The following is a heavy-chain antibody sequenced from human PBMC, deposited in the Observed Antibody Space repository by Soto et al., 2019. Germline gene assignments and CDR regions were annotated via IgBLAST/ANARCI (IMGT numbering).Heavy chain of an antibody. CDR1: GGTFSSYT. CDR2: IIPILGIA. D-gene: IGHD3-10*01. V-gene: IGHV1-69*02. CDR3: ARKEYYYGSGAFFDY. Sequence: ASVKVSCKASGGTFSSYTISWVRQAPGQGLEWMGRIIPILGIANYAQKFQGRVTITADKSTSTAYMELSSLRSEDTAVYYCARKEYYYGSGAFFDYWGQGTLVTVSS. J-gene: IGHJ4*02.